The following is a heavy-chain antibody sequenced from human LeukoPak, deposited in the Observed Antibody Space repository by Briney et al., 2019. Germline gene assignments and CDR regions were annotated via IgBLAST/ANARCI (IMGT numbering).Heavy chain of an antibody. CDR2: IHSSGNT. Sequence: SETLSLTCTVSGGFISNYYWSWIRQPAGKELEWIGRIHSSGNTLHNPSLKSRVSMSVDTSKNQFSLRLTSATAADTAVYYCARGPSHGSTYFESWGQGTLVTVSS. V-gene: IGHV4-4*07. CDR1: GGFISNYY. CDR3: ARGPSHGSTYFES. D-gene: IGHD2-2*01. J-gene: IGHJ4*02.